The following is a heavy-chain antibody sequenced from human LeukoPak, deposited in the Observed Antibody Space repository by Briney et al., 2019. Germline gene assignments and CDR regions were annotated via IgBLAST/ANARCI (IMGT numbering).Heavy chain of an antibody. V-gene: IGHV3-23*01. CDR2: ISGSGGST. J-gene: IGHJ4*02. CDR1: GFTFSSYA. D-gene: IGHD6-19*01. Sequence: PGGSLRLSCAASGFTFSSYAMSWVRQAPGKGLEWVSAISGSGGSTYYADSVKGRFTISRDNSKNTLYLQMSSLRAEDTAVYYCAKCGGWSQYYFDYWGQGTLVTVSS. CDR3: AKCGGWSQYYFDY.